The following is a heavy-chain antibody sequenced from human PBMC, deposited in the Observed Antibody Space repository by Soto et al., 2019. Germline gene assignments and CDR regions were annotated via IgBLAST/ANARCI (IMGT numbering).Heavy chain of an antibody. CDR3: AKHNGGYTAYWYYRL. V-gene: IGHV1-18*01. J-gene: IGHJ2*01. D-gene: IGHD5-18*01. CDR2: ISAYNGNT. Sequence: QVQLMQSGAEVKKPGASVKVSCKASGYSFTSYAISWVRQAPGQGLEWMGWISAYNGNTNYAQKFQGRVTMTTDTSTRTAYMELRSLRSHDTAVYYCAKHNGGYTAYWYYRLWGRGNLVTVSS. CDR1: GYSFTSYA.